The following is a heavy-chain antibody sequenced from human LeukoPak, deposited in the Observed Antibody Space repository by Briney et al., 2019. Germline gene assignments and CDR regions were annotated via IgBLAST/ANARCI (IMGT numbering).Heavy chain of an antibody. D-gene: IGHD1-26*01. CDR3: ARFSVNYWGSFDY. V-gene: IGHV4-39*07. J-gene: IGHJ4*02. Sequence: SETLSLTCTVSGGSISSNNFYWAWIRQPPGQGLEWIGTIYDSVSTYYSPSLKRRVTISVDTSKIQFSLKLSSVTAADTAVYFCARFSVNYWGSFDYWGQGILVTVSS. CDR2: IYDSVST. CDR1: GGSISSNNFY.